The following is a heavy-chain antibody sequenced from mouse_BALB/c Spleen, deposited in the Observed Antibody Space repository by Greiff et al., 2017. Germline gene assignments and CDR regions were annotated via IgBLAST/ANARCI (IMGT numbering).Heavy chain of an antibody. V-gene: IGHV5-4*02. CDR1: GFTFSDYY. Sequence: EVQVVESGGGLVKPGGSLKLSCAASGFTFSDYYMYWVRQTPEKRLEWVATISDGGSYTYYPDSVKGRFTISRDNAKNNLYLQMSSLKSEDTAMYYCARDRDYGYGSWFAYWGQGTLVTVSA. CDR2: ISDGGSYT. D-gene: IGHD2-2*01. CDR3: ARDRDYGYGSWFAY. J-gene: IGHJ3*01.